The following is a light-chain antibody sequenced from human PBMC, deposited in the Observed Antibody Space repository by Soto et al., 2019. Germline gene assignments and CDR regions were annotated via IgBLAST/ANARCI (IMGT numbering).Light chain of an antibody. Sequence: QSVLTQPASVSGSPGQSITISCTGTSSDVGYYYSVSWYQHHPDKAPKLLIYDVTYRPSGVSNRFSGSKSDNTASLTISGLQPEDEADYYCSSYTTTNVVFGGGTQLTVL. V-gene: IGLV2-14*01. CDR3: SSYTTTNVV. CDR2: DVT. CDR1: SSDVGYYYS. J-gene: IGLJ2*01.